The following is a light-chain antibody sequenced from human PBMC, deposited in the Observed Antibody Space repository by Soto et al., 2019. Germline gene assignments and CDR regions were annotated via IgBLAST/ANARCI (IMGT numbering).Light chain of an antibody. Sequence: EVSVIISCRASQSISNHLNWYQQKPGKAPKLLIYAASSLQSWVPSRFSGCGSGTEFTLSFCSVLPEDCATYCCQQRQSTPWTCGQGTKVDIK. CDR2: AAS. V-gene: IGKV1-39*01. J-gene: IGKJ1*01. CDR1: QSISNH. CDR3: QQRQSTPWT.